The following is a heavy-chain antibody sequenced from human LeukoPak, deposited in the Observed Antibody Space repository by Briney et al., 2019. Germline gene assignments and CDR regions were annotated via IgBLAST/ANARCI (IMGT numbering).Heavy chain of an antibody. V-gene: IGHV1-2*02. CDR1: GYPFTGYY. Sequence: ASVKVSCKASGYPFTGYYIHWVRQAPGQGFEWMGWINSNIGDTSYAQEFQGRVTLTRDTSISTAYMELSSLTSDDTAVYYCARDFRRNCFDPWGQGTLVTVSS. J-gene: IGHJ5*02. CDR3: ARDFRRNCFDP. CDR2: INSNIGDT.